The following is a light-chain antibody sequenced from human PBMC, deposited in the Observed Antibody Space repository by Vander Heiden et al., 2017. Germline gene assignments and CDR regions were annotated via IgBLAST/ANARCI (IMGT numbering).Light chain of an antibody. J-gene: IGKJ1*01. Sequence: AIRITQSPSSLSASTGDRVTITCQASQGISSYLAWYQQKPGKAPKLMIYAASTLQSGVPSRFSGSGSGTDFTLTISCLQYEDFATYYCQHDNSYTLAFGQGTKVEIK. CDR3: QHDNSYTLA. CDR1: QGISSY. CDR2: AAS. V-gene: IGKV1-8*01.